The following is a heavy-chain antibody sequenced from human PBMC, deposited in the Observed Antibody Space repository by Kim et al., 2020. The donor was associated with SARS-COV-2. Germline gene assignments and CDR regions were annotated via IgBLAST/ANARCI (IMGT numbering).Heavy chain of an antibody. V-gene: IGHV4-30-2*05. CDR3: ARASSSDWNYEGNFDY. Sequence: PSLKSRATISIDTSKNQFSLRLTSVTAADTAVYFCARASSSDWNYEGNFDYWGQGTLVAVSS. D-gene: IGHD1-7*01. J-gene: IGHJ4*02.